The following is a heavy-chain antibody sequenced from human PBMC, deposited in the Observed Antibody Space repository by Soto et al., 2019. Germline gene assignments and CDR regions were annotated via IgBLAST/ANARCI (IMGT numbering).Heavy chain of an antibody. D-gene: IGHD3-10*01. CDR1: GFTFSNYI. Sequence: QVQLVESGGGVVQPGRSLRLSCAASGFTFSNYIMHWVRQAPGKGLEWVAIILHDGNNKYYADSVKGRFTISRDNSKNPLYVEMNSLRTEDTAIYYCARDDEGGSYCDLGYWGQGTLVTVSS. J-gene: IGHJ4*02. V-gene: IGHV3-30-3*01. CDR2: ILHDGNNK. CDR3: ARDDEGGSYCDLGY.